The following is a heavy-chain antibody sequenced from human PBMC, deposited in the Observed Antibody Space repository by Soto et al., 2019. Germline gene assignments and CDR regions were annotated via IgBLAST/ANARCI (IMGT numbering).Heavy chain of an antibody. J-gene: IGHJ5*01. CDR1: GFSFSINGVA. V-gene: IGHV2-5*02. Sequence: QITLKESGPTLVKPTQTLTLTCTFSGFSFSINGVAVGWIRQPPGQALEWLALIYWDDDQRYNPSLKNRLTIPKDTSRNQVVLTMTIMDPVDTATYYCAHKRDVSRGFKSWGQGTLVTVSS. CDR2: IYWDDDQ. CDR3: AHKRDVSRGFKS.